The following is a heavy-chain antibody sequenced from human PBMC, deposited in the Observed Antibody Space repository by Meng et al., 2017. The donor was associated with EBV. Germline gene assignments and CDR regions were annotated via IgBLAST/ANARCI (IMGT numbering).Heavy chain of an antibody. CDR2: INPNSGGT. V-gene: IGHV1-2*06. CDR3: ARVGIAVAGTGDY. Sequence: VQLVQSGADVKKPGASVKVSCKASGYTFTGYYMHWVLQAPGQGLEWMGRINPNSGGTNYAQKFQGRVTMTRDTSISTAYMELSRLRSDDTAVYYCARVGIAVAGTGDYWGQGTLVTVSS. J-gene: IGHJ4*02. CDR1: GYTFTGYY. D-gene: IGHD6-19*01.